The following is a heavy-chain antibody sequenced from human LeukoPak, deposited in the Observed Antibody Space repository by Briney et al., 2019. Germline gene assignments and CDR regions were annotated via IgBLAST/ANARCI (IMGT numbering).Heavy chain of an antibody. CDR3: ARDSSVGLIPFDY. CDR1: GFTFSSYG. D-gene: IGHD2-21*01. CDR2: IWYDGSNK. Sequence: PGGSLRLSCAASGFTFSSYGMHWVRQAPGKGLEWVAVIWYDGSNKYYADSVKGRFTISRDNSKNTLYLQMNSLRAEDTAVYYCARDSSVGLIPFDYWGQGTLVTVSS. V-gene: IGHV3-33*01. J-gene: IGHJ4*02.